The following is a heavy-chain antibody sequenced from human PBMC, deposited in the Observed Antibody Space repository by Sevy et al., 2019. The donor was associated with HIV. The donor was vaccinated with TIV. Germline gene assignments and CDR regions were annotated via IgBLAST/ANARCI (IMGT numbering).Heavy chain of an antibody. CDR2: INSDGSST. Sequence: GGSLRLSCAASGFTFSSYWMHWVRQAPGKGLVWVSRINSDGSSTNFADSVKGRFTMSRENAKNTLYLQMNSLGAEDTAVYYCARDWVYDTSGYYLEAAFDIWGQGTMVTVSS. J-gene: IGHJ3*02. CDR1: GFTFSSYW. CDR3: ARDWVYDTSGYYLEAAFDI. V-gene: IGHV3-74*01. D-gene: IGHD3-22*01.